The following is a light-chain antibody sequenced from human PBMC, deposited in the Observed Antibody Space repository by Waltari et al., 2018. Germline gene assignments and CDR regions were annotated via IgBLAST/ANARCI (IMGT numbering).Light chain of an antibody. V-gene: IGLV3-21*04. CDR2: YDR. J-gene: IGLJ1*01. CDR3: HVWHPHVDPGV. Sequence: SYVVTQPPSVSVAPGETATITCGGDNIGTYRVHWYQQKAGQAPVLVIVYDRDRPSGIPDRFSGSNSGNTATLTISRVEAGDEARYYCHVWHPHVDPGVFGTGTEVTVL. CDR1: NIGTYR.